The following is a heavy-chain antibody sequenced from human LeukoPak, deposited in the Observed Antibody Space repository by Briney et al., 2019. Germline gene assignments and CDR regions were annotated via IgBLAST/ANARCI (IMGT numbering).Heavy chain of an antibody. CDR3: AKSRGYSAYDFPDY. CDR1: GFAFSRYA. V-gene: IGHV3-23*01. Sequence: GGSLRLSCAASGFAFSRYAMNWVRQAPGKGLEWVSGISGSAGSTYYADSVKGRFSISRDNSKNTLYLQMNSLRVEDTAVYYCAKSRGYSAYDFPDYWGQGTLVTVSS. J-gene: IGHJ4*02. CDR2: ISGSAGST. D-gene: IGHD5-12*01.